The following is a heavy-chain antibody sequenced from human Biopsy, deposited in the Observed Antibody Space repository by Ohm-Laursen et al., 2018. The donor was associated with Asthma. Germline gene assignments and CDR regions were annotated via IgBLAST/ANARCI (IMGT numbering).Heavy chain of an antibody. CDR2: IHKNGIG. Sequence: PSETLSLTCTVSNVSISSNFYYWGWIRQPPGKGLEWVGSIHKNGIGYYKSSLKSRLTISVDTSKNQFSLKVTSVTAADTAVYYCARQKLAAAEGPFDLWGQGTMVTVSS. D-gene: IGHD6-13*01. J-gene: IGHJ3*01. CDR3: ARQKLAAAEGPFDL. CDR1: NVSISSNFYY. V-gene: IGHV4-39*01.